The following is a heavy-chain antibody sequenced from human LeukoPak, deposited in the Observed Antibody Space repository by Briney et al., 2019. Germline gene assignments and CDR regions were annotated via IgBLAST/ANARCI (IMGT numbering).Heavy chain of an antibody. J-gene: IGHJ5*02. CDR1: GFTLSGDN. D-gene: IGHD1-14*01. V-gene: IGHV3-21*01. CDR3: AAAPELPGWFDP. Sequence: PGGSLRLSCAASGFTLSGDNMNWVRQAPGKGLEWVSSITGSSSFIYYSDSVKGRFTISRDNAENSAYLQMNSLRAEDTAVYYCAAAPELPGWFDPWGQGTLVTVSS. CDR2: ITGSSSFI.